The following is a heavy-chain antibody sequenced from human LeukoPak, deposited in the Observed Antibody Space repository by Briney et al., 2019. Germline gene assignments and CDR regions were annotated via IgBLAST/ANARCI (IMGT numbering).Heavy chain of an antibody. CDR3: ATDPDSYGSGSK. CDR1: GYTLTELS. J-gene: IGHJ4*02. Sequence: ASVTVSCKVSGYTLTELSMHWVRQAPGKGLEWMGGFDPEDGETIYAQKFQGRVTMTEDTSTDTAYMELSSLRSEDTAVYYCATDPDSYGSGSKWGQGTLVTASS. D-gene: IGHD5-18*01. CDR2: FDPEDGET. V-gene: IGHV1-24*01.